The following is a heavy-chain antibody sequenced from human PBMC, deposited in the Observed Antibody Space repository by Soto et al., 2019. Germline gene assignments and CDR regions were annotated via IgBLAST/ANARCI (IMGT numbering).Heavy chain of an antibody. Sequence: EVQLLESGGGLVQPGGSLRLSCAASGFTFSTYAMSWVRQAPGKGLEWVSIISGSGGSAQYADSVKGRFTISRDSSKNTLYLQMNGLRAEDTAVYYCAKDLSSSWHYFDYCGQGTLVTVSS. CDR1: GFTFSTYA. J-gene: IGHJ4*02. CDR2: ISGSGGSA. CDR3: AKDLSSSWHYFDY. V-gene: IGHV3-23*01. D-gene: IGHD6-13*01.